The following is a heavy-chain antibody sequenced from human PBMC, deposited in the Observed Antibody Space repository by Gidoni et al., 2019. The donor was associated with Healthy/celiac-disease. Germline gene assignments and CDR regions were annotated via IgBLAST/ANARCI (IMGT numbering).Heavy chain of an antibody. CDR2: IIPILGIA. V-gene: IGHV1-69*04. Sequence: GRIIPILGIANYAQKFQGRVTITADKSTSTAYMELSSLRSEDTAVYYCAREPLVPAARAPGAFDYWGQGTLVTVSS. CDR3: AREPLVPAARAPGAFDY. D-gene: IGHD2-2*01. J-gene: IGHJ4*02.